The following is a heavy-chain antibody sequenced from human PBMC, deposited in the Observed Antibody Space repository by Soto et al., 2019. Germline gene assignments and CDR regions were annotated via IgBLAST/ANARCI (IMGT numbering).Heavy chain of an antibody. CDR1: GGSISSYY. Sequence: SETLSLTCTVSGGSISSYYWSWIRQPPGKGLEWIGYIYYSGSTNYNPSLKSRVTISVDTSKNQFSLKLSSVTAADTAVYYCARDRPLVPYYYYMDVWGKGTTVTVSS. V-gene: IGHV4-59*01. J-gene: IGHJ6*03. CDR3: ARDRPLVPYYYYMDV. D-gene: IGHD6-13*01. CDR2: IYYSGST.